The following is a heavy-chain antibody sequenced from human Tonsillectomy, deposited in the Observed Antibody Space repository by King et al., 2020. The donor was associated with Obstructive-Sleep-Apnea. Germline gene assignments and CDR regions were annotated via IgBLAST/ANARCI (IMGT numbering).Heavy chain of an antibody. Sequence: VQLQESGPGLVKPSETLSLTCTVSGGSISSYYWSWIRQPPGEGLEWIVDIYYSGSTKYNPSLKSRVTISLHTSKNQFSLKLGSVTAADTAGYYGARAEGYYYGMDVWGQGTTVTVSS. J-gene: IGHJ6*02. V-gene: IGHV4-59*08. CDR2: IYYSGST. CDR3: ARAEGYYYGMDV. CDR1: GGSISSYY.